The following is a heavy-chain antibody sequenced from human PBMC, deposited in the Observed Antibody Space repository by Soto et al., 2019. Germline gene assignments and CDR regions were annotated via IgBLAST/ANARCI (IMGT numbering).Heavy chain of an antibody. CDR2: ISYDGSDK. D-gene: IGHD1-26*01. CDR3: AKDRYSGTYFRKYFDY. V-gene: IGHV3-30*18. CDR1: GFTFSNFG. J-gene: IGHJ4*02. Sequence: QVQLVESGGGVVQPGRSLRLSCAASGFTFSNFGMHWVRQAPGKGLEWVAFISYDGSDKYYTDSVKGRFTISRDNSKNTLYLQMNRLRAEDTAVYFCAKDRYSGTYFRKYFDYWGQGTLVTVSS.